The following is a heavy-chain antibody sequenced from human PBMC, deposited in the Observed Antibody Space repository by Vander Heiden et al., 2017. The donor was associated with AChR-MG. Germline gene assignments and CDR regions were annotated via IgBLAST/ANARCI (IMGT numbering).Heavy chain of an antibody. CDR2: IIPSSGRT. Sequence: QVQLVQSGAEVKKPGSSVKVSCKASGDTFTSHAISWVRPFPGQGLEWMGGIIPSSGRTNYAQKFQGRVTITADKSSSTAYMELSSLRSDDTAVYYCARWAGYASGWYWGPFDYWGQGTLVTVSS. CDR3: ARWAGYASGWYWGPFDY. CDR1: GDTFTSHA. D-gene: IGHD6-19*01. V-gene: IGHV1-69*06. J-gene: IGHJ4*02.